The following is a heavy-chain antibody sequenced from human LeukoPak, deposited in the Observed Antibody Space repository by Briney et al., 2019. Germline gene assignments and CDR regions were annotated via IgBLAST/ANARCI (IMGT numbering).Heavy chain of an antibody. CDR3: ARVALDRSYYFDY. D-gene: IGHD1-1*01. CDR2: ISSSSSYI. J-gene: IGHJ4*02. CDR1: GFTFSSYS. Sequence: PGGSLRLSCAASGFTFSSYSMNWVRQAPGKGLEWVSSISSSSSYIYYADSVKGRFTISRDNAKNSLYLQMNSLRAEDTAVYYCARVALDRSYYFDYWGQGTLVTVSS. V-gene: IGHV3-21*01.